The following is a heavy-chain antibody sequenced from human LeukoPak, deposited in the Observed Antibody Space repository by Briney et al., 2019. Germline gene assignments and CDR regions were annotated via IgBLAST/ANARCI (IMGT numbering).Heavy chain of an antibody. CDR2: IYYSGST. Sequence: SETLSLTCTVSGGSISSSDYYWGWIRQPPGKGLEWIGCIYYSGSTYYNPSLKSRVTISLDTSKNQFSLKLRSETAADTAVYYCARRRWASSNVDYWGQGALVTVSS. V-gene: IGHV4-39*01. CDR1: GGSISSSDYY. J-gene: IGHJ4*02. D-gene: IGHD1-1*01. CDR3: ARRRWASSNVDY.